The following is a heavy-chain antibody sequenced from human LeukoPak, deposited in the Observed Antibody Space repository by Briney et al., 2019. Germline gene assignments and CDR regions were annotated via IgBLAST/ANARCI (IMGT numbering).Heavy chain of an antibody. CDR1: GFIFSTHA. D-gene: IGHD2-15*01. Sequence: GGSLRPSCVASGFIFSTHAMSWVRLAPGRGLEWVSTISDSGGSTYYTESVKGRFTISRDNSMSTLSLQMKSLRVEDTALYYCARGYCSGGSCTWGLFDSWGQGTLVTVSS. CDR3: ARGYCSGGSCTWGLFDS. V-gene: IGHV3-23*01. CDR2: ISDSGGST. J-gene: IGHJ4*02.